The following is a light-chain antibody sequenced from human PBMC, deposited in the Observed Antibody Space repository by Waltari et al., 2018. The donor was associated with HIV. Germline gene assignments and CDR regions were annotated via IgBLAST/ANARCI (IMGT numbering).Light chain of an antibody. J-gene: IGKJ5*01. CDR1: QAISTS. CDR2: DVS. CDR3: QQYKNFPIT. Sequence: PSSLSASLGDRVTPTCRASQAISTSLAWYQQRPGSPPKLLIYDVSSLDRGVPSRFSGSGFDTHFTLTINGLRAEDFATYHCQQYKNFPITFGRGTRLEIK. V-gene: IGKV1D-13*01.